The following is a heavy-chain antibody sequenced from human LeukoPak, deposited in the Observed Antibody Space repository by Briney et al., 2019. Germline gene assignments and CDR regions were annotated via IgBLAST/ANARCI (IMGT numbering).Heavy chain of an antibody. CDR1: GITFNSYA. CDR2: ISSSGGNT. V-gene: IGHV3-23*01. J-gene: IGHJ4*02. Sequence: PGGSLRLSCRASGITFNSYAMSWVRQAPGKGLEWVSGISSSGGNTYYADSAKGRFTVSRDNSKNTLYLQMNSLSAEDTAVYYCAQRGTGTRGFDYWGQGTLVTVSS. CDR3: AQRGTGTRGFDY. D-gene: IGHD4-17*01.